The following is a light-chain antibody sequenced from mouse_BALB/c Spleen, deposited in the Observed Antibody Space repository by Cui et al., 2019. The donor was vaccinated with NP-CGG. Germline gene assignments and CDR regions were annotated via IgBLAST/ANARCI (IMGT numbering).Light chain of an antibody. Sequence: QAVVTQESALTTSPGETVTLTCRSSTGAVTTNNFSNWVQEKPDHLFTGLIGGTNNRAPGVPARFSGSLIGDKAALTITGAQTEDEAMYFCALWYSNHWVFCGGTKLTVL. CDR3: ALWYSNHWV. CDR2: GTN. CDR1: TGAVTTNNF. J-gene: IGLJ1*01. V-gene: IGLV1*01.